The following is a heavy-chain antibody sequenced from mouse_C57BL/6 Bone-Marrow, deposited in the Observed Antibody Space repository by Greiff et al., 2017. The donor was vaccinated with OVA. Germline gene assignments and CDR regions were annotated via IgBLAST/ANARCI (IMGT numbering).Heavy chain of an antibody. J-gene: IGHJ4*01. CDR2: IYPGSGNT. D-gene: IGHD3-2*02. V-gene: IGHV1-66*01. CDR3: ARETAQATYDYAMDY. Sequence: QVQLQQSGPELVKPGASVKISCKASGYSFTSYYIHWVKQRPGQGLEWIGWIYPGSGNTKYNEKFKGKATLTADTSSSTAYMQLSSLTSEDSAVYYCARETAQATYDYAMDYWGQGTSVTVSS. CDR1: GYSFTSYY.